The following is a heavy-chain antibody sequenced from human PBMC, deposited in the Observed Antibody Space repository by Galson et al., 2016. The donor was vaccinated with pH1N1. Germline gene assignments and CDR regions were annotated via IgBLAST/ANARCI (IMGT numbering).Heavy chain of an antibody. CDR2: IIPLFNTA. CDR3: ASEDYYATDLSDYYSDL. J-gene: IGHJ2*01. Sequence: SVKVSCKASGGTFGSYGINWVRQAPGQGLEWMGGIIPLFNTAKYAQNFQGRVTITADESTTTAYMELSSLRSEDTAVFYCASEDYYATDLSDYYSDLWGRGTLLTVSS. V-gene: IGHV1-69*13. D-gene: IGHD3-10*01. CDR1: GGTFGSYG.